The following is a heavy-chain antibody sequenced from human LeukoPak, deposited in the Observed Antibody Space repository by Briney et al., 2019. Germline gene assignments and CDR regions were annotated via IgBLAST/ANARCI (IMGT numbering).Heavy chain of an antibody. J-gene: IGHJ4*02. CDR2: IDRNGDST. CDR3: AKVLDRRVTTDYFGY. CDR1: GFTFDDYG. V-gene: IGHV3-20*04. D-gene: IGHD4-17*01. Sequence: GGSLRLSCAASGFTFDDYGMSWVRQAPGKGLEWVSGIDRNGDSTGYADSVEGRFTISRDNSKNTLYLQMNSLRAEDTAVYYCAKVLDRRVTTDYFGYWGQGTLVTVSS.